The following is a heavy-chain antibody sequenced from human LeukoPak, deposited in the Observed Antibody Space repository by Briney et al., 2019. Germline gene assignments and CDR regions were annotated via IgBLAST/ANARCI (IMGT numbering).Heavy chain of an antibody. J-gene: IGHJ3*02. CDR3: ASTRGMVDAFDI. V-gene: IGHV1-46*01. D-gene: IGHD2-8*01. Sequence: ASVTVACKASGYTFTSYYMHWVRLAPGHGLEWMGIINPSGGSTSYAQKFQGRVTMTRDTSTSTVYMELSSLRSEDTAVYYCASTRGMVDAFDIWGQGTIVSVSS. CDR1: GYTFTSYY. CDR2: INPSGGST.